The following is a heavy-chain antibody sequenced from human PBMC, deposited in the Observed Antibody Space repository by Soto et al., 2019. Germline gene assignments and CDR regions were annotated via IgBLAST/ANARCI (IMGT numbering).Heavy chain of an antibody. CDR1: GFTFSSYG. CDR3: AKDEEGGSTGEIEAFDI. V-gene: IGHV3-30*18. J-gene: IGHJ3*02. CDR2: ISYDGSNK. Sequence: GGSLRLSCAASGFTFSSYGMHWVRQAPGKGLEWVAVISYDGSNKYYADSVKGRFTISRDNSKNTLYLQMNSLRAEDTAVYYCAKDEEGGSTGEIEAFDIWGQGTMVTVSS. D-gene: IGHD3-10*01.